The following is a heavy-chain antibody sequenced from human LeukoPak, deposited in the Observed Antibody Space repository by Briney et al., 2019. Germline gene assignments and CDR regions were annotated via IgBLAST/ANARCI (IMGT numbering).Heavy chain of an antibody. D-gene: IGHD1-1*01. Sequence: ASVKVSCKASGYTFTGYYMHWVRQAPGQGHEWMGWINPNSGGTNYAQKFQGRVTMTRDTSISTAYMELSRLRFDDTAVYYCATGRNWNDYAFDIWGQGTMVTVSS. CDR1: GYTFTGYY. J-gene: IGHJ3*02. CDR3: ATGRNWNDYAFDI. CDR2: INPNSGGT. V-gene: IGHV1-2*02.